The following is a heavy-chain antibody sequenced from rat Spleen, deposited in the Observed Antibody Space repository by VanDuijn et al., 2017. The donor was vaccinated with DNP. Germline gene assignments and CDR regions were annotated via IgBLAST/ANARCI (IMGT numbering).Heavy chain of an antibody. CDR1: GYSITGDY. J-gene: IGHJ2*01. CDR3: ARWRIGPHYFDY. V-gene: IGHV3-1*01. D-gene: IGHD1-11*01. Sequence: EVQLQESGPGLVKPSQSLSLTCSVTGYSITGDYWGWIRKFPGNKMEWIGHISYSGRTTYNPSLKSRISITRDISKNQFFLQLNSVSTEDTATYYCARWRIGPHYFDYWGQGVMATVSS. CDR2: ISYSGRT.